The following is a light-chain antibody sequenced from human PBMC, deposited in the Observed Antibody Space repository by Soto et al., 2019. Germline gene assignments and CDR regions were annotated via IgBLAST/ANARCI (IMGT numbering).Light chain of an antibody. Sequence: SYELTQPPSVSVAPGKTANITCGGNNIGSKSVHWYQQKPGQAPVLVISYDTDRPSGIPERYSGSNSGNTATLTISRVEAGDEADYYCQVWDSSSDPVVSGGGTKVTVL. CDR2: YDT. CDR3: QVWDSSSDPVV. J-gene: IGLJ2*01. CDR1: NIGSKS. V-gene: IGLV3-21*04.